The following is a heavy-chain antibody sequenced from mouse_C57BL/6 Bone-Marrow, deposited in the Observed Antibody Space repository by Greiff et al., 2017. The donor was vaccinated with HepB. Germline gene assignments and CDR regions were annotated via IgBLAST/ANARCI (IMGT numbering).Heavy chain of an antibody. V-gene: IGHV1-63*01. Sequence: VQLQQSGAELVRPGTSVKMSCKASGYTFTNYWIGWAKQRPGHGLEWIGDIYPGGGYTNYNEKFKGKATLTADKSSSTAYMQFSSLTSEDSAIYYCRYSNYDAMDYWGQGTSVTVSS. D-gene: IGHD2-5*01. CDR3: RYSNYDAMDY. J-gene: IGHJ4*01. CDR1: GYTFTNYW. CDR2: IYPGGGYT.